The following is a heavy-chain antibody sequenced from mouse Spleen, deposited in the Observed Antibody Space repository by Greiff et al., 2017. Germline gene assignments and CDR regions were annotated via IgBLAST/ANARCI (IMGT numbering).Heavy chain of an antibody. J-gene: IGHJ3*01. Sequence: VKVVESGPGLVAPSQSLSITCTVSGFSLTSYGVHWVRQPPGKGLEWLGVIWAGGSTNYNSALMSRLSISKDNSKSQVFLKMNSLQTDDTAMYYCAREEGLRLRWFAYWGQGTLVTVSA. V-gene: IGHV2-9*02. CDR3: AREEGLRLRWFAY. CDR1: GFSLTSYG. CDR2: IWAGGST. D-gene: IGHD1-2*01.